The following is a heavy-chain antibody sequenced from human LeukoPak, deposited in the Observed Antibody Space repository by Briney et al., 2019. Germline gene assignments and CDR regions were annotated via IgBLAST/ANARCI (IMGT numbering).Heavy chain of an antibody. CDR3: ARSYDSSGYYCVEYYYGMDV. J-gene: IGHJ6*02. D-gene: IGHD3-22*01. Sequence: GGSLRLSCAASGFTFSSYWMSWVRQAPGKGLEWVANIKQDGSEKYYVDSVKGRFTISRDNAKNSLYLQMNSLRAEDTAVYYCARSYDSSGYYCVEYYYGMDVWGQGTTVTVSS. V-gene: IGHV3-7*01. CDR2: IKQDGSEK. CDR1: GFTFSSYW.